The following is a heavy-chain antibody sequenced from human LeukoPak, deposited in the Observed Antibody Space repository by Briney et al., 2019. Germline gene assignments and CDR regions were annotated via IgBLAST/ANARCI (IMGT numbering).Heavy chain of an antibody. V-gene: IGHV5-51*01. CDR1: GYSFTNYW. Sequence: GESLKISCKGSGYSFTNYWINRVRQMPGKGLEWMGIIYPGDSDTKYSPSFQGQVTISVDKSSDTAYLQWSSLKASDTAMYYSARRSNGGKDFDYWGQGTLVTVSS. D-gene: IGHD4-23*01. CDR2: IYPGDSDT. CDR3: ARRSNGGKDFDY. J-gene: IGHJ4*02.